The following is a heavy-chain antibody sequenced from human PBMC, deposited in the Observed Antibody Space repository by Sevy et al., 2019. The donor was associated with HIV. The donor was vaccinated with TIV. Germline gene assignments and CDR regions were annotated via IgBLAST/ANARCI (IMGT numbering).Heavy chain of an antibody. J-gene: IGHJ4*02. CDR1: GFTFDNYA. Sequence: GGSLRLSCAASGFTFDNYAMTWVRQTPGKGLEWVSTLDNSGDNTYNADSVKGRFTISRDNSKNTLYLQMDSLRAEDTAIYYCAKAGGGWNYFDYSGQGTLVTVCS. D-gene: IGHD6-19*01. V-gene: IGHV3-23*01. CDR3: AKAGGGWNYFDY. CDR2: LDNSGDNT.